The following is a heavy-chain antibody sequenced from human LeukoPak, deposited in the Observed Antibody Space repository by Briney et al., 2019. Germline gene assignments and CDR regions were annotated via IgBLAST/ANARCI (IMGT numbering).Heavy chain of an antibody. CDR2: IFYSGST. Sequence: PSETLSLTCTVSGGSISTSNYYWGWIRQPPGKGLEWIGNIFYSGSTYYSPSLKSRVTISLDTSRNQFSLKLNSVTAADTAVYYCAREEVVPAASITRDYYYYMDVWGKGTTATISS. CDR1: GGSISTSNYY. V-gene: IGHV4-39*07. D-gene: IGHD2-2*01. CDR3: AREEVVPAASITRDYYYYMDV. J-gene: IGHJ6*03.